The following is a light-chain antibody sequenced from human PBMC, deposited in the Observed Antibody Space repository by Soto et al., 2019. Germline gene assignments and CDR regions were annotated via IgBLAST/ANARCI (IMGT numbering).Light chain of an antibody. Sequence: DIVMTQSPDSLAVSLGERATINCKSSQSVLYSSNNKNYLAWYQQKPGQPPKLLIYWASTRESGVPDRFSGSGSRTDFTLTISSLQAEDVAVYYCQQYYSTLSLTFGGGTKVDIK. J-gene: IGKJ4*01. CDR1: QSVLYSSNNKNY. CDR2: WAS. V-gene: IGKV4-1*01. CDR3: QQYYSTLSLT.